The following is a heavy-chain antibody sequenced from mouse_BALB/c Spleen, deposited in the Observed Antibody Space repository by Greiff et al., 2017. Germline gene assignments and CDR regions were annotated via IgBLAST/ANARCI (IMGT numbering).Heavy chain of an antibody. CDR1: GFTFSDYY. J-gene: IGHJ3*01. V-gene: IGHV5-4*02. D-gene: IGHD1-1*01. Sequence: EVQGVESGGGLVKPGGSLKLSCAASGFTFSDYYMYWVRQTPEKRLEWVATISDGGSYTYYPDSVKGRFTISRDNAKNNLYLQMSSLKSEDTAMYYCARGFTTVVAKPFAYWGQGTLVTVSA. CDR2: ISDGGSYT. CDR3: ARGFTTVVAKPFAY.